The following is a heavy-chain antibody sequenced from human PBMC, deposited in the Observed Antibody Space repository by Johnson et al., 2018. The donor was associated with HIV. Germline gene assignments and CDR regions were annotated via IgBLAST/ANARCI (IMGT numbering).Heavy chain of an antibody. CDR1: KFAFSTYG. Sequence: QVQLVESGGGVVQPGRSLRLSCAASKFAFSTYGMHWVRQAPGKGLEWVSVIFSGGSTYYADSVKCRFTISRDNAKNSLYLQMNSLRAEDTAVYYCAKLFLTTDAVDIWGQGTMVTVSS. CDR3: AKLFLTTDAVDI. D-gene: IGHD3-22*01. V-gene: IGHV3-NL1*01. J-gene: IGHJ3*02. CDR2: IFSGGST.